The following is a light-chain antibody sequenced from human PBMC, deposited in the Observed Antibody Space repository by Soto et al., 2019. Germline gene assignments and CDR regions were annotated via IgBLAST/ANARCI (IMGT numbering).Light chain of an antibody. V-gene: IGKV3-20*01. CDR2: GAS. CDR1: QSVSSSY. J-gene: IGKJ2*01. CDR3: QQYGSSPHT. Sequence: EIVLTQSPGTLSLSPGERDTISCRASQSVSSSYLAWYQQKPGQAPRLLIYGASSRATGIPDRFSGSGSGTDLTLTISRLESEDFAVYYCQQYGSSPHTFGQGTKLEIK.